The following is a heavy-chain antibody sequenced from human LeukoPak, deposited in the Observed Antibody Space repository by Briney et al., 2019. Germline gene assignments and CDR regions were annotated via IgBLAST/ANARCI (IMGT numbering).Heavy chain of an antibody. D-gene: IGHD4-17*01. J-gene: IGHJ4*02. V-gene: IGHV3-48*01. Sequence: GGSLRLSCAASGFTFSSYSMNWVRQAPGKGLEWVSYISSSSSTIYYADSVEGRFTISRDNAKNSLYLQMNSLRAEDTAVYYCASDSTVTTLDYXGQGTLVTVSS. CDR3: ASDSTVTTLDY. CDR1: GFTFSSYS. CDR2: ISSSSSTI.